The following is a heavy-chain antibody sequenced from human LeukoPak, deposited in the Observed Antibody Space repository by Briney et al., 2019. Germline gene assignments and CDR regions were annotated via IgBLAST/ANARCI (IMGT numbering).Heavy chain of an antibody. CDR3: ARHYSSGWSDFGY. J-gene: IGHJ4*02. D-gene: IGHD6-19*01. CDR1: GYTFTSYY. CDR2: INPSGSGST. V-gene: IGHV1-46*01. Sequence: ASVKVSCKASGYTFTSYYFHWVRQAPGQGLEWMGIINPSGSGSTTYAQKFQGRVTLTRDLSTSTVSMELGGLRLDDTAVYYCARHYSSGWSDFGYWGQGTLVTVSS.